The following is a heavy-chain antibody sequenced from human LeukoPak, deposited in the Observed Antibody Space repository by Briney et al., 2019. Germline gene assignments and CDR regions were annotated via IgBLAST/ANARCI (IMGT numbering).Heavy chain of an antibody. J-gene: IGHJ6*02. CDR2: ISSSSSTI. CDR3: ASDTVTGTTKYYYYGMDV. CDR1: GFTFSSYS. Sequence: GGSLRLSCAASGFTFSSYSMNWVRQAPGKGLEWVSYISSSSSTIYYADSVKGRFTISRDNAKNSLYLQMNSLRDEDTAVYYCASDTVTGTTKYYYYGMDVWGQGTTVTVSS. D-gene: IGHD1-7*01. V-gene: IGHV3-48*02.